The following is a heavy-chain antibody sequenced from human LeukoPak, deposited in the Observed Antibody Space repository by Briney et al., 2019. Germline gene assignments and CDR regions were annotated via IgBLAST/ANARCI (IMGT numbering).Heavy chain of an antibody. D-gene: IGHD1-26*01. CDR3: ARHMPAVGATPFDY. CDR2: IKHDGNEK. V-gene: IGHV3-7*01. J-gene: IGHJ4*02. CDR1: KFSLGNYW. Sequence: PGGSLRLSCVDSKFSLGNYWMAWVRQAPGKGLEWVANIKHDGNEKYYVDSVRGRFTISRDNAEISLYLQMNSLRAEDTAIYFCARHMPAVGATPFDYWGQGTLVTVSS.